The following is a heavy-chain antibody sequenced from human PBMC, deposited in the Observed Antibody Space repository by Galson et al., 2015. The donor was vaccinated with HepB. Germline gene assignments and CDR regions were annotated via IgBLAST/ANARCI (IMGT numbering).Heavy chain of an antibody. D-gene: IGHD2-8*01. CDR3: AKDHFDCSNGVCPHDALDV. J-gene: IGHJ3*01. Sequence: LRLSCAASGFPFGRHSLNWVRQAPGRGLEWLAYISHNSKEIYYADSVEGRFTVSRDNGKKSLYLQMNSLTSEDTATYYCAKDHFDCSNGVCPHDALDVWGQGTMVTVSS. CDR2: ISHNSKEI. V-gene: IGHV3-48*01. CDR1: GFPFGRHS.